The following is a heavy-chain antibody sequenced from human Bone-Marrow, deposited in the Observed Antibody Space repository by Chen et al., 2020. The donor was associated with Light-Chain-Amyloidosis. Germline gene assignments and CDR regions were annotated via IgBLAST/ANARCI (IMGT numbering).Heavy chain of an antibody. CDR3: ARDWAAAGPDY. Sequence: QVQLVQSGAEVKKPGASVKVSCKASGYTFTTYAMHWVRQAPGQSLEWMGWINAGNGNTKYSQKFQDRFTITRDTSASTAYMELSSLRSEDTAVYYCARDWAAAGPDYWGQGTLGTVSS. CDR2: INAGNGNT. CDR1: GYTFTTYA. D-gene: IGHD6-13*01. V-gene: IGHV1-3*01. J-gene: IGHJ4*02.